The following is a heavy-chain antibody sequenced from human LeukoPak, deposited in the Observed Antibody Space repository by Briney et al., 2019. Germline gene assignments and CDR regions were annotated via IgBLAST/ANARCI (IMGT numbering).Heavy chain of an antibody. V-gene: IGHV4-30-2*01. J-gene: IGHJ4*02. D-gene: IGHD3-9*01. CDR1: GGSIGSGGYS. CDR3: ARGAISGQGYYFDY. CDR2: IYHSGST. Sequence: SETLSLTCAVSGGSIGSGGYSWSWIRQPPGKGLEWIGYIYHSGSTYYNPSLKSRVTISVDRSKNQFSLKLSSVTAADTAVYYCARGAISGQGYYFDYWGQGTLVTVSS.